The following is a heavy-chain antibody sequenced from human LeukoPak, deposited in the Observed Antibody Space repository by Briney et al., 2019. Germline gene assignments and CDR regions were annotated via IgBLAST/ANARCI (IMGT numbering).Heavy chain of an antibody. D-gene: IGHD3-10*01. CDR3: AREPITMVRGARGMDV. V-gene: IGHV1-8*01. CDR1: GYTFTSYD. CDR2: MNPNSGNT. J-gene: IGHJ6*02. Sequence: GASVKVSCKASGYTFTSYDINWVRQATGQGLEWMGWMNPNSGNTGYAQKFQGRVTMTRDTSTSTVYMELSSLRSEDTAVYYCAREPITMVRGARGMDVWGQGTTVTVSS.